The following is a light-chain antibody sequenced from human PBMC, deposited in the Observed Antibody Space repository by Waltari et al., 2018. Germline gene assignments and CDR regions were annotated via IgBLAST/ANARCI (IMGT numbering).Light chain of an antibody. CDR3: AAWDDSLSGRV. CDR1: RSNIGNHY. J-gene: IGLJ3*02. V-gene: IGLV1-47*01. Sequence: VVTQPPSASGTPGQRVTISCSGSRSNIGNHYVYWYQQLPGTAPKLLIYRNNQRPSGVPDRFSGSKSGTSASLAISGLRSEDEADYYCAAWDDSLSGRVFGGGTKVTVL. CDR2: RNN.